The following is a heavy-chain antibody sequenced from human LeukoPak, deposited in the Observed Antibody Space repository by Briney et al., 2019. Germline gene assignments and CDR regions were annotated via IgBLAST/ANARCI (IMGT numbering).Heavy chain of an antibody. CDR3: AKRGEEMATIRLYYYGMDV. CDR2: ISYDGSNK. CDR1: GFTFSSYG. D-gene: IGHD5-24*01. Sequence: GGSLRLSCAASGFTFSSYGMHRVRQAPGKGLEWVAVISYDGSNKYYADSVKGRFTISRDNSKNTLYLQMNSLRAEDTAVYYCAKRGEEMATIRLYYYGMDVWGQGTTVTVSS. V-gene: IGHV3-30*18. J-gene: IGHJ6*02.